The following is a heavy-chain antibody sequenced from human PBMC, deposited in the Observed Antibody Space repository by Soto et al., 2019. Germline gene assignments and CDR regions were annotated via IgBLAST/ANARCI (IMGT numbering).Heavy chain of an antibody. J-gene: IGHJ3*02. CDR1: GYTFTSYA. Sequence: QVHLVPSGAVVKRPGASVKVSCKASGYTFTSYAIPWVRQAPGQGLEWMGWITCGNGNTKYSQKLQGRLTITRDRSASTAYRELSSMRYEDTAVYFCAREHDSWALYAFDMWGQGTMVTVSS. D-gene: IGHD1-1*01. CDR2: ITCGNGNT. CDR3: AREHDSWALYAFDM. V-gene: IGHV1-3*01.